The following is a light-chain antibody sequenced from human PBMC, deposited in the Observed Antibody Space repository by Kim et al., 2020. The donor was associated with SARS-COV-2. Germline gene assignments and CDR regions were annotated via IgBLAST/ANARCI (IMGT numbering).Light chain of an antibody. J-gene: IGKJ1*01. V-gene: IGKV1-5*03. CDR2: KAS. Sequence: ASVGDRVTITCRASQCVYTWLAWYQQKPGKTPNLLIYKASYLQNGAPSRFIGSGSGTEFTLTINSLQPDDFATYYCQQYNAYPWTFGQGTKVEIK. CDR1: QCVYTW. CDR3: QQYNAYPWT.